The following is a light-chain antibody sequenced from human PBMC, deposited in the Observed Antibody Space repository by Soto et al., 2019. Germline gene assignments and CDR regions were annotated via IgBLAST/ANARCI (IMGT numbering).Light chain of an antibody. CDR2: SAS. CDR3: QQYNNWPPIT. CDR1: QTVSTN. Sequence: ETVMTQSPATLSVSPGERATLSCRASQTVSTNLAWYQQKPGLAPRLLIYSASTRATGIPARFSGSGSGTEFTLTISSLQSEDFAVYFCQQYNNWPPITFGQGTRLEIK. J-gene: IGKJ5*01. V-gene: IGKV3-15*01.